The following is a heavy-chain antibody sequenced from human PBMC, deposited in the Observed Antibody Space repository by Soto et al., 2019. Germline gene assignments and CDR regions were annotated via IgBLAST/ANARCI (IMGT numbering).Heavy chain of an antibody. D-gene: IGHD2-21*01. CDR3: ERLGHMDDY. CDR1: GGSISSYY. Sequence: SETLSLTCTVSGGSISSYYWSLIRQPPGKGLEWIGYIYYSGSDNYNPSLKSRATISVDTSKNQFSLKLSSVTAADTAVYYCERLGHMDDYWGQGTQVTVSS. CDR2: IYYSGSD. J-gene: IGHJ4*02. V-gene: IGHV4-59*01.